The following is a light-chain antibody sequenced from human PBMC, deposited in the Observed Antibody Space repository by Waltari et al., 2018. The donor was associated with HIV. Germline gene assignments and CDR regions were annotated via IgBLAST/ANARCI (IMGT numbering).Light chain of an antibody. CDR1: SSAVGAYKY. V-gene: IGLV2-14*01. CDR2: EVR. Sequence: QSALTQPASVSGSLGQSITISCTGSSSAVGAYKYVSWYQQHPGKAPKLIIYEVRDRPSGVSNRFSGSKSGNTASLTISGLRAEDEATYYCSSYTVTSTLIFGGGTDLTV. J-gene: IGLJ2*01. CDR3: SSYTVTSTLI.